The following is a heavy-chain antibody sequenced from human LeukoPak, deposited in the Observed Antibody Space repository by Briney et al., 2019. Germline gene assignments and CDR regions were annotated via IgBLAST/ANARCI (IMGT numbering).Heavy chain of an antibody. J-gene: IGHJ4*02. CDR2: IRYDGSNK. CDR3: ASHFMPNFDY. CDR1: GFTFSSYG. Sequence: GGSLRLSCAASGFTFSSYGMHWARQAPGKGLEWVAFIRYDGSNKYYADSVKGRFTISRDNSKNTLYLQMNSLRAEDTAVYYCASHFMPNFDYWGQGTLVTVSS. D-gene: IGHD2-2*01. V-gene: IGHV3-30*02.